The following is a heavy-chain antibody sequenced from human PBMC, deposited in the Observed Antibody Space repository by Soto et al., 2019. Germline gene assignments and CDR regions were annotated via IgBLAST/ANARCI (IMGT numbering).Heavy chain of an antibody. V-gene: IGHV4-31*03. CDR2: IYYSGST. Sequence: PSETLSLTCTFSGGSISSGGYYWSWIRQHPGKGLEWIGYIYYSGSTYYNPSLKSRVTISVDTSKNQFSLKLSSVTAADTAVYYCARGTSLRPFDYWGQGTLVTVSS. CDR1: GGSISSGGYY. CDR3: ARGTSLRPFDY. J-gene: IGHJ4*02. D-gene: IGHD4-17*01.